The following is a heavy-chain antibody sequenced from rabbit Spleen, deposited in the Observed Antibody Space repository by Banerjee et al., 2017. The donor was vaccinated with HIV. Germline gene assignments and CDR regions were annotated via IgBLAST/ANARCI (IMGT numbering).Heavy chain of an antibody. V-gene: IGHV1S45*01. CDR2: IVGSTSGFI. D-gene: IGHD6-1*01. Sequence: QEQLVESGGGLVQPEGSLTLTCKASGVSFSISSYMCWVRQAPGKGLEWIACIVGSTSGFIYSATWAKGRFTISKTSSTTVTLQMTSLTAADTATYFCARDTASSFSSYGMDLWGQGTLVTVS. CDR3: ARDTASSFSSYGMDL. CDR1: GVSFSISSY. J-gene: IGHJ6*01.